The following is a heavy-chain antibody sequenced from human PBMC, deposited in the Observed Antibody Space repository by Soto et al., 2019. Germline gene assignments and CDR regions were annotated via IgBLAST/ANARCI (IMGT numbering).Heavy chain of an antibody. CDR3: ARDIGGYYDSSSYAN. J-gene: IGHJ4*01. D-gene: IGHD3-22*01. Sequence: QVQLQESGPRLVKPSETLSLTCTVSGGSISPYYWSWIRLPPGRGLEWIGYIYYSGSTNYNPSLKSRVTISVDTSKNQFSLKLSSVTAADTAVYYCARDIGGYYDSSSYANWGHGTLVTVSS. V-gene: IGHV4-59*01. CDR2: IYYSGST. CDR1: GGSISPYY.